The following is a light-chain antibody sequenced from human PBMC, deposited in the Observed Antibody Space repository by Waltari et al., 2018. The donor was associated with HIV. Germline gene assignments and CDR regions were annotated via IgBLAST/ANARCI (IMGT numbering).Light chain of an antibody. J-gene: IGKJ1*01. V-gene: IGKV1-5*03. Sequence: DIQITQSPSTLSASVGDTVTITCRASQSIGGWLAWYQQKPGKAPKLLIYKASLLESGVPSRFSGSGSETEFTLTISSLQPDDFATYYCQHYNTFSWTFGPGTKVDFK. CDR1: QSIGGW. CDR3: QHYNTFSWT. CDR2: KAS.